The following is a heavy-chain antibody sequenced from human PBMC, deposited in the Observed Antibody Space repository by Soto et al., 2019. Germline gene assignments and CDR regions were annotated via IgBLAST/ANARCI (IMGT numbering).Heavy chain of an antibody. CDR3: ARTSSDFWSGYYFDY. V-gene: IGHV4-59*01. CDR1: GGSISSYY. D-gene: IGHD3-3*01. CDR2: IYYSGGT. Sequence: PSETLSLTCTVSGGSISSYYWSWIRQPPGKGLEWIGYIYYSGGTNYNPSLKSRVTISVDTSKNQFSLKLSSVTAADTAVYYCARTSSDFWSGYYFDYWGQGTLVTVSS. J-gene: IGHJ4*02.